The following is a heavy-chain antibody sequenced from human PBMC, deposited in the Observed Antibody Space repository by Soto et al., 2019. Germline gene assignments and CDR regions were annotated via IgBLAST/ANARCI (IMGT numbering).Heavy chain of an antibody. CDR2: IGTAGDT. CDR3: ARGKIGAKRRAAAWYWFDP. V-gene: IGHV3-13*01. Sequence: GGSLRLSCAVSGFSFSSYDMRWVRQATGKGLEWVSAIGTAGDTYYPGSVKGRFTISRENAKNSLYLQMNSLRAGDTAVYYCARGKIGAKRRAAAWYWFDPWGQGTLVTVSS. CDR1: GFSFSSYD. D-gene: IGHD6-13*01. J-gene: IGHJ5*02.